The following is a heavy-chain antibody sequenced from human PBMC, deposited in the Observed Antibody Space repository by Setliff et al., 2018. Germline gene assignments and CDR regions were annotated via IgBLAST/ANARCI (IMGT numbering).Heavy chain of an antibody. Sequence: PGGSLRLSCEASGFIFSPYAMVWVRQAPGKGLEWVSIISGDASYTAYADSVKGRFTISRDNSKNTLYLQMNSLRAEDTAVYYCAKNGFGVVALGVNNWFDPWGQGTLVTVSS. J-gene: IGHJ5*02. CDR1: GFIFSPYA. CDR2: ISGDASYT. D-gene: IGHD3-10*01. CDR3: AKNGFGVVALGVNNWFDP. V-gene: IGHV3-23*01.